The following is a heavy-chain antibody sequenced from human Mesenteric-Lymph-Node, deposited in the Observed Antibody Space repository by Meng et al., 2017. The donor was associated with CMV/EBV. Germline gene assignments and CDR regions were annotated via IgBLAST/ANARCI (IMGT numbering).Heavy chain of an antibody. J-gene: IGHJ4*02. CDR2: IYHSGST. CDR1: NTKR. D-gene: IGHD3-9*01. CDR3: ARTSYYDILTGWRYYFDY. Sequence: NTKRWSWVRQPPGKGLEWIGEIYHSGSTNYNPSLKSRVSMSVDKFKNQFSLKLSSVTAADTAVYYCARTSYYDILTGWRYYFDYWGQGTLVTVSS. V-gene: IGHV4-4*02.